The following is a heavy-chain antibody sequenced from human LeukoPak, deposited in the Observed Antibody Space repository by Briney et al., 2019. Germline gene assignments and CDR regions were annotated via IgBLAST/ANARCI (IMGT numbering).Heavy chain of an antibody. Sequence: GGSLRLSCAASGFTFSSYAMHWVRQAPGKGLEFVSAISTNGAGTYYANSVRGRFTISRDNSKNTLYLQMGSLRAGDMAVYYCARARWSGYYYFEYWGQGTLVTVSS. V-gene: IGHV3-64*01. CDR3: ARARWSGYYYFEY. CDR2: ISTNGAGT. D-gene: IGHD3-3*01. CDR1: GFTFSSYA. J-gene: IGHJ4*02.